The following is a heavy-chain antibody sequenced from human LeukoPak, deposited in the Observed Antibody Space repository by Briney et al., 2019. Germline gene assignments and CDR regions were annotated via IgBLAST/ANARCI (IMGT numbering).Heavy chain of an antibody. D-gene: IGHD3-3*01. CDR1: GFTFSSYG. CDR3: AKGWSITIFGVVDY. CDR2: IRYDGSNK. V-gene: IGHV3-30*02. Sequence: PGGSLRLSCAASGFTFSSYGMHWVRQAPGKGLEWVAFIRYDGSNKYYADSVKGRFTISRDNSKNTLYLQMNSLRAEDTAVYYCAKGWSITIFGVVDYWGQGTLVTASS. J-gene: IGHJ4*02.